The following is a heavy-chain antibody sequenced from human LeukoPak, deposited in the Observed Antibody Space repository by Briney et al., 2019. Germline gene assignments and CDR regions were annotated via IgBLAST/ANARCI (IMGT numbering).Heavy chain of an antibody. J-gene: IGHJ4*02. Sequence: PGGSLRLSCAASGFTFSSYAMSWVRQAPGKGLEWVSSITSSGAATYYADSVKGRFTISRDNSDNTLYLQMISLRAEDTAVYYCAKDRPNYYGSNGHYYKLNGDCWGQGTLVTVSS. CDR1: GFTFSSYA. D-gene: IGHD3-22*01. CDR2: ITSSGAAT. V-gene: IGHV3-23*01. CDR3: AKDRPNYYGSNGHYYKLNGDC.